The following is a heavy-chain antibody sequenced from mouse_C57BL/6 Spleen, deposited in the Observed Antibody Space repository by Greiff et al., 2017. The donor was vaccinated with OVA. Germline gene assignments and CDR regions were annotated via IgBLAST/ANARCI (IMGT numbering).Heavy chain of an antibody. J-gene: IGHJ2*01. V-gene: IGHV1-62-2*01. CDR1: GYTFTEYT. CDR2: FYPGSGSI. D-gene: IGHD1-1*01. CDR3: ARHEGGSKGFYGFDY. Sequence: QVQLKESGAELVKPGASVKLSCKASGYTFTEYTIHWVKQRSGQGLEWIGWFYPGSGSIKYNEKFKDKATLTADKSSSTVYMELSRLTSEDSAVYFCARHEGGSKGFYGFDYWGQGTTLTVSS.